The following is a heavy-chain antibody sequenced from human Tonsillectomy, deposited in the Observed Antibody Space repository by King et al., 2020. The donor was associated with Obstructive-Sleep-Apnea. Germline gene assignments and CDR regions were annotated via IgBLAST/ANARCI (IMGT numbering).Heavy chain of an antibody. CDR2: ISSSSSYI. CDR1: GFTFSSYS. D-gene: IGHD4-23*01. V-gene: IGHV3-21*01. Sequence: VQLVESGGGLVKPGGSLRLSCAASGFTFSSYSMNWVRQAPGKGLEWVSSISSSSSYIYYADSVKGRFTISRDNAKNSLYLQMNSLRAEDTAVYYCARIIAKDFYGGNEYYFDYWGQGTLVTVSS. CDR3: ARIIAKDFYGGNEYYFDY. J-gene: IGHJ4*02.